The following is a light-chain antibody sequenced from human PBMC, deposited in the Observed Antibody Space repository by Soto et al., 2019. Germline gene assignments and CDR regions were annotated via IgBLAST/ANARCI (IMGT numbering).Light chain of an antibody. CDR2: DVS. CDR3: GSYASIHTVL. CDR1: SSDIGGYNY. Sequence: QSVLTQPACVSGSPGQSITISCTGTSSDIGGYNYVSWYQQHPGKAPKLMIYDVSDRPSGVSNRFSGSKSGNTASLTISGLQAEDEADYYCGSYASIHTVLFGGGTKLTVL. V-gene: IGLV2-14*03. J-gene: IGLJ2*01.